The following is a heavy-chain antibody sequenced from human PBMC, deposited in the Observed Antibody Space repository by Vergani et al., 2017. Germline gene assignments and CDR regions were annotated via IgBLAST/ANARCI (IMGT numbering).Heavy chain of an antibody. V-gene: IGHV1-46*01. D-gene: IGHD3-10*01. Sequence: QVQLVQSGAEVKKPGASVKVSCKASGYTFTSYYMHWVRQAPGQGLEWMGIINPSGGSTSYAQKFQGRVTMTRDTSTSTVYMELSSLRAEDTAVYYCARGSVPRGRGVWFDPWGQGTLVTVSS. CDR3: ARGSVPRGRGVWFDP. CDR2: INPSGGST. J-gene: IGHJ5*02. CDR1: GYTFTSYY.